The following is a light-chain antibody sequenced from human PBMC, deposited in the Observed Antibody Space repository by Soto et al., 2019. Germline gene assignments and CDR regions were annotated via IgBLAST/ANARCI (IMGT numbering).Light chain of an antibody. Sequence: DIVLTQSPGTLSLSPGERATLSCRASQSVGSNYLAWYQQKPGQAPRLLIYAAFSRATGIPDRFSGSGSGTDFTLTITRLEPEDLAVYYCQHYGTTVYTFGQGTKLEIK. CDR2: AAF. J-gene: IGKJ2*01. V-gene: IGKV3-20*01. CDR1: QSVGSNY. CDR3: QHYGTTVYT.